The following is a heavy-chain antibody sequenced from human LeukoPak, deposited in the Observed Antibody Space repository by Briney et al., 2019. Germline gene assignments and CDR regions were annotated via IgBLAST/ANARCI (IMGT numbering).Heavy chain of an antibody. D-gene: IGHD3-22*01. J-gene: IGHJ4*02. CDR2: IYHSGST. CDR3: ARKDYDSSGQFDY. Sequence: SGTLSLTCAVSGGSISSSNWWSWVRQPPGKGLEWIGEIYHSGSTNHNPSLKSRVTISVDKSKNQFSLKLSSVTAADTAVYYCARKDYDSSGQFDYWGQGTLVTVSS. V-gene: IGHV4-4*02. CDR1: GGSISSSNW.